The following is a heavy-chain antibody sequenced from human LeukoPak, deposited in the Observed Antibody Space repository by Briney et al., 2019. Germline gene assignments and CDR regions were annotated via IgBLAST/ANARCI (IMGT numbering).Heavy chain of an antibody. CDR3: ARESETSGWYDY. V-gene: IGHV3-43*02. CDR1: GFIFDNYA. D-gene: IGHD6-19*01. Sequence: GGSLRLSRAAPGFIFDNYAIHWVRQAPGKGLEWVSLISGDGGSTFYADSVRGRFTISRDNTRKSLSLQMSSLRSEDTALYYCARESETSGWYDYWGQGTLVTVSS. CDR2: ISGDGGST. J-gene: IGHJ4*02.